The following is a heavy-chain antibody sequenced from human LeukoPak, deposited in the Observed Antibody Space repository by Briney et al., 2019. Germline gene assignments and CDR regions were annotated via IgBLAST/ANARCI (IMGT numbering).Heavy chain of an antibody. Sequence: PGGSLRLSCAASGFTFSRYWMTWVRQAPGQGLEWVASISQDGSEKRYSDSVKGRFTISRDNAKNSVFLQMNSLRAEDTAVYYCARHEGITMIMNWGQGTLVTVAS. J-gene: IGHJ4*02. CDR1: GFTFSRYW. CDR2: ISQDGSEK. V-gene: IGHV3-7*02. D-gene: IGHD3-22*01. CDR3: ARHEGITMIMN.